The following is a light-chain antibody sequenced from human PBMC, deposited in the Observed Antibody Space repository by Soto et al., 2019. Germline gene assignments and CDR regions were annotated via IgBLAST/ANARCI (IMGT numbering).Light chain of an antibody. V-gene: IGKV4-1*01. Sequence: DIVMTQSPDSLAVSLGERATINCKSSQRALYSSNNKNYLAWYQQKPGQPPKLLIHWASTRDSGVPDRFSGSGSWRDFPLTLSSLQAEDVAVYYCPQYYSSPLIFGGGPKVEIK. CDR3: PQYYSSPLI. J-gene: IGKJ4*01. CDR2: WAS. CDR1: QRALYSSNNKNY.